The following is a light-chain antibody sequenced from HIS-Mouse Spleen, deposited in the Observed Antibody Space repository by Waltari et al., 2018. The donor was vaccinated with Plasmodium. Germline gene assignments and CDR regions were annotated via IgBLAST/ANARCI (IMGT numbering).Light chain of an antibody. CDR1: ALPKKY. V-gene: IGLV3-10*01. CDR2: EDS. J-gene: IGLJ3*02. Sequence: SYELTQPPSVSVSPGQTARLPCPGDALPKKYAYWYQQKSGQAPVPVIYEDSKRPSGIPERFSGSSSGTMANLNISGAQVEDEADYYCYSTDSSGNHRVFGGGTKLTVL. CDR3: YSTDSSGNHRV.